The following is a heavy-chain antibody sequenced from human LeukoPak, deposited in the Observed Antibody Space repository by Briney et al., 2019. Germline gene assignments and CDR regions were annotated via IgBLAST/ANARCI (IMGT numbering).Heavy chain of an antibody. J-gene: IGHJ4*02. V-gene: IGHV5-51*01. D-gene: IGHD6-19*01. CDR1: GYTFTSHW. CDR2: ISPGDSDT. CDR3: ARRIAARAGEGFDY. Sequence: GESLKISCEGSGYTFTSHWIGWVRQMPGKGLEWMGIISPGDSDTRYSPSFQGQVTLSADKSINTAYLQWSSLKASDTAMYYCARRIAARAGEGFDYWGQGTLVTVSS.